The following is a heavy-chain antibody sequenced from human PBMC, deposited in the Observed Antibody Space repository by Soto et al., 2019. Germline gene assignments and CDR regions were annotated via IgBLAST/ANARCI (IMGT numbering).Heavy chain of an antibody. CDR2: FTADGYT. CDR3: AKLLPF. CDR1: GLTFSSHD. J-gene: IGHJ4*02. V-gene: IGHV3-23*01. Sequence: GVSLRLSCTASGLTFSSHDMSWVRQAPGKGLEWVSSFTADGYTYYADSVKGRFTISRDNSRSTLYLQMNSLRVEDTAVYYCAKLLPFWGRGTLVTVSS.